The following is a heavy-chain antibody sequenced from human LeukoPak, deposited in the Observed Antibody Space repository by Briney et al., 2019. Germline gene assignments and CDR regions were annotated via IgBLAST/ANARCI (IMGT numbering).Heavy chain of an antibody. CDR3: ARARGYSYGLLYYFDY. CDR1: GGSISSSKW. V-gene: IGHV4-4*02. Sequence: SETLSLTCTVSGGSISSSKWWSWVRQPPGKGLEWIGEIYHGGSTNFNPSLKSRVTISVDKSKNQFSLRLSSVTAADTAVYYCARARGYSYGLLYYFDYWGQGTLVTVSS. D-gene: IGHD5-18*01. CDR2: IYHGGST. J-gene: IGHJ4*02.